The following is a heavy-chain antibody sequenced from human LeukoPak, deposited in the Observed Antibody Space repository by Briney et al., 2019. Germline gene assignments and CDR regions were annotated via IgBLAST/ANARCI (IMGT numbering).Heavy chain of an antibody. J-gene: IGHJ4*02. D-gene: IGHD2-2*01. CDR3: ARGAYCTSINCYGFDY. CDR2: LSHTGNT. CDR1: GGSFSAFY. V-gene: IGHV4-34*01. Sequence: RPSETLSLTCNVSGGSFSAFYWSWIRQPPGEGLEWVGELSHTGNTNYNPSLKSRVTFSVDTSKRQFSLKLKSVTAADTAVYYCARGAYCTSINCYGFDYWGQGLLVTVSS.